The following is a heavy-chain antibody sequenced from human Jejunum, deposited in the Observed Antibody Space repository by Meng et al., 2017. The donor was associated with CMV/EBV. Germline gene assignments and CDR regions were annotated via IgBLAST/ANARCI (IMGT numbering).Heavy chain of an antibody. D-gene: IGHD1-26*01. J-gene: IGHJ4*02. CDR3: ARVGLKYSMAAEGFDY. CDR2: IRYDGSST. CDR1: GFNLNSYG. Sequence: QVQLVESGXGVVQPGESLRLSXAASGFNLNSYGMHWVRQAPGKGLEWVAFIRYDGSSTYYADSVKGRFTISRDNSKNTLYVQMNALRPEDTAVYYCARVGLKYSMAAEGFDYWGQGTLVTVSS. V-gene: IGHV3-30*02.